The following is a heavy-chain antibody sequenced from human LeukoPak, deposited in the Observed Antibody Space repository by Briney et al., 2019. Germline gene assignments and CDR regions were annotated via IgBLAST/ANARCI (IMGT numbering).Heavy chain of an antibody. CDR3: ARLSWFGELSRSFDY. D-gene: IGHD3-10*01. V-gene: IGHV4-39*07. Sequence: PSETLSLTCTVSGGSISSSNYFWGWIRQPPGKGLEWIGSIYYSGSTYYNPSLKSPVTISVDTSENQFSLKLRSVTAADTAVYYCARLSWFGELSRSFDYWGQGTLVTVSS. J-gene: IGHJ4*02. CDR1: GGSISSSNYF. CDR2: IYYSGST.